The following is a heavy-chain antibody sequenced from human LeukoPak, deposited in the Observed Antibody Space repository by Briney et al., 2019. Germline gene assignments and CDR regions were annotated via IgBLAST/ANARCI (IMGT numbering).Heavy chain of an antibody. Sequence: PSETLSLTCTVSGGSISSYYWSWIRQPAGKGLEWIGRIYTSGSTNYSPSLKSRVTMSVDTSKNQFSLKLSSVTAADTAVYYCARDVAVTTSGYYYYGMDVWGQGTTVTVSS. CDR2: IYTSGST. V-gene: IGHV4-4*07. D-gene: IGHD4-17*01. J-gene: IGHJ6*02. CDR3: ARDVAVTTSGYYYYGMDV. CDR1: GGSISSYY.